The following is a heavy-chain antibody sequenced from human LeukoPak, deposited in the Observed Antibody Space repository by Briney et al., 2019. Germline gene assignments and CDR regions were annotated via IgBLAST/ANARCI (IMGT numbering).Heavy chain of an antibody. CDR1: GFTVSGSF. J-gene: IGHJ4*02. CDR2: IYSIGFGGNT. V-gene: IGHV3-53*01. CDR3: AREMGGGEHYLDY. D-gene: IGHD3-16*01. Sequence: SAGSLRLSCAAPGFTVSGSFMRWVRQAPGKGLEWVATIYSIGFGGNTYYGDSVKGRFTISRDNSKNTVYLQMNTLRAEDSAVYYCAREMGGGEHYLDYWGRGTLVTVSS.